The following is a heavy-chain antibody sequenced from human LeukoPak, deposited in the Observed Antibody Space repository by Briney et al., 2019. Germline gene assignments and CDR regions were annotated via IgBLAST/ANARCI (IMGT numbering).Heavy chain of an antibody. CDR1: GYTFTSYD. D-gene: IGHD1-26*01. CDR2: MNPNSGNT. J-gene: IGHJ4*02. Sequence: ASVKVSCKASGYTFTSYDINWVRQATGQGLEWMGWMNPNSGNTGYAQKFQGRVTITRNTSISTAYMELSSLRSEDTAVYYCARGVWEPTPSFDYWGQGTLVTVSS. CDR3: ARGVWEPTPSFDY. V-gene: IGHV1-8*01.